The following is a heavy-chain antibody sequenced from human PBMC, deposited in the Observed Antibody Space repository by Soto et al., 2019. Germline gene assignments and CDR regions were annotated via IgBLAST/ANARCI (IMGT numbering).Heavy chain of an antibody. Sequence: SETLSLTCTVSGGSISSYYWSWIRQPPGKGLEWIGYIYYSGSTNYNPSLKSRVTISVDTSKNQFSLKLSSVTAADTAVYYCARGITYSSSWTGGFDYWGQRTLVTVSS. J-gene: IGHJ4*02. CDR3: ARGITYSSSWTGGFDY. V-gene: IGHV4-59*12. D-gene: IGHD6-13*01. CDR2: IYYSGST. CDR1: GGSISSYY.